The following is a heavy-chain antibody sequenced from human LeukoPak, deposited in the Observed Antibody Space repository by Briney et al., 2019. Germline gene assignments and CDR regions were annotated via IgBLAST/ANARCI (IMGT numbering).Heavy chain of an antibody. Sequence: ASVKASCKASGYTFTNYAIHWVRQAPGQRLEWMGWINAANSNTKYSEQFQGRVTITRDTSASTAYMEMSSLKSEDTAVYYCARAHQPLWFGDLRVHAMDVWGKGTTVTVSS. V-gene: IGHV1-3*01. J-gene: IGHJ6*04. CDR1: GYTFTNYA. CDR3: ARAHQPLWFGDLRVHAMDV. CDR2: INAANSNT. D-gene: IGHD3-10*01.